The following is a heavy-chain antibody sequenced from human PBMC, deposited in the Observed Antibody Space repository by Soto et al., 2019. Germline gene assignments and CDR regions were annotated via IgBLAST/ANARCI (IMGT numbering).Heavy chain of an antibody. CDR3: AHRVLRTVFGLVTTTAIYFDF. V-gene: IGHV2-5*02. J-gene: IGHJ4*02. CDR1: GFSLTTSGVG. CDR2: TYWDDDK. Sequence: QITLNESGPTQVKPRQTLTLTCTSSGFSLTTSGVGVGWIRQSPGKAPEWLALTYWDDDKRYSPSLKSRLTITKDTSKNQVVLTMAALDPADTATYYCAHRVLRTVFGLVTTTAIYFDFWGQGTPVAVSS. D-gene: IGHD3-3*01.